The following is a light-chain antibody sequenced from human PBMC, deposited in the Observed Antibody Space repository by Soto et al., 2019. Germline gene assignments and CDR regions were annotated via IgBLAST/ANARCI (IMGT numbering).Light chain of an antibody. CDR2: GAS. V-gene: IGKV3-20*01. CDR1: QSVSSSY. CDR3: QQYGSSLYT. Sequence: EIVLTQSPGTLYLSPGERATLSCRASQSVSSSYLDWYQQKPGQAPRLLIYGASSRATGIPDRFSGSGSGTDFTLTISRLESEDLAVYDCQQYGSSLYTFGQGTKLEIK. J-gene: IGKJ2*01.